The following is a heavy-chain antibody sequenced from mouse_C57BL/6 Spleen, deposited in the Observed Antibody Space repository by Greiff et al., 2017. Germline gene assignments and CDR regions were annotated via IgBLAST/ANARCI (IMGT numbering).Heavy chain of an antibody. CDR3: ARGYYYGSSLAY. CDR1: GFTFSDYG. CDR2: ISSGSSTI. V-gene: IGHV5-17*01. J-gene: IGHJ3*01. Sequence: DVKLVESGGGLVKPGGSLKLSCAASGFTFSDYGMHWVRQAPEKGLEWVAYISSGSSTIYYADTVKGRFTISRDNAKNTLFLQMTSLRSEDTAMYYCARGYYYGSSLAYWGQGTLVTVSA. D-gene: IGHD1-1*01.